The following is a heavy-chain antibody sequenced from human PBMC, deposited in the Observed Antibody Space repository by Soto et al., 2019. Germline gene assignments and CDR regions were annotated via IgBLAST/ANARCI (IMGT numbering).Heavy chain of an antibody. D-gene: IGHD3-10*01. CDR1: GFTFSSYS. Sequence: PGGSLRLSCLASGFTFSSYSMSWVRQAPGEGLQWVSSITSSNTYINYGDSVKGRFAISRDNAKNSLYLQMNSLRAEDTAVYFCARDTNYYASGSGVDFWGQGT. CDR3: ARDTNYYASGSGVDF. CDR2: ITSSNTYI. J-gene: IGHJ4*02. V-gene: IGHV3-21*01.